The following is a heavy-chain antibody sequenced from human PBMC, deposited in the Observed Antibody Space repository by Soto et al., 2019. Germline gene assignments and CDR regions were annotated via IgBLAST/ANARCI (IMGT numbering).Heavy chain of an antibody. CDR3: ARGLGNWNDGNWFDP. CDR2: INHTGST. CDR1: GGSFSDYY. J-gene: IGHJ5*02. V-gene: IGHV4-34*01. Sequence: PSETLSLTCAVYGGSFSDYYWSWIRQSPGKGLEWIGEINHTGSTNYNPSLKSRVTISVDTSKNQFSLKLSSVTAADTAVYYCARGLGNWNDGNWFDPWGQGTLVTVSS. D-gene: IGHD1-1*01.